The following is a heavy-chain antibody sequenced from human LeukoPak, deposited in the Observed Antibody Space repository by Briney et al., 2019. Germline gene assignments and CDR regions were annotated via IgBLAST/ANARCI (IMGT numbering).Heavy chain of an antibody. Sequence: PGGSLRLSCAASGFTFSSYGMHWVRQAPGKGLEWVSVIWYDGSNKYYADSVKGRFTISRDNSKNTLYLQMNSLRAEDTAVYYCARTKEYCSGNSCYSEDYYYGMDVWGQGTTVTVSS. CDR1: GFTFSSYG. CDR2: IWYDGSNK. V-gene: IGHV3-33*01. CDR3: ARTKEYCSGNSCYSEDYYYGMDV. D-gene: IGHD2-15*01. J-gene: IGHJ6*02.